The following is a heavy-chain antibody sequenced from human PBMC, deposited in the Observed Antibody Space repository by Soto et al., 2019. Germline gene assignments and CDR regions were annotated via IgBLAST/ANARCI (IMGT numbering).Heavy chain of an antibody. CDR1: GGSISSGDYY. D-gene: IGHD3-22*01. Sequence: QVQLQESGPGLVKPSQTLSLTCTVSGGSISSGDYYWSWIRQPPGKGLEWIGYIYYSGSTYYNPSLKSRVTISVDTSKNQLSLKLSSVTAADTAVYYCARASYDSSGYYYSRFDYWGQGTLVTVSS. J-gene: IGHJ4*02. CDR2: IYYSGST. CDR3: ARASYDSSGYYYSRFDY. V-gene: IGHV4-30-4*01.